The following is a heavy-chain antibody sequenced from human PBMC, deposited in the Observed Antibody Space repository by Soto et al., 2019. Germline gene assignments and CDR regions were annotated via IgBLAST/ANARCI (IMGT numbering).Heavy chain of an antibody. CDR1: GFTFSSYA. J-gene: IGHJ6*02. CDR2: ISYDGRNK. Sequence: GGSLRLSCAASGFTFSSYAVHWVRQAPGKGLEWVAVISYDGRNKYYADSVKGRFTISRDNSKKTLYLQMNSLRGEDTAVYSCARTYSSSSNDYYNGMDVWGRGTTVTVSS. CDR3: ARTYSSSSNDYYNGMDV. D-gene: IGHD6-6*01. V-gene: IGHV3-30*04.